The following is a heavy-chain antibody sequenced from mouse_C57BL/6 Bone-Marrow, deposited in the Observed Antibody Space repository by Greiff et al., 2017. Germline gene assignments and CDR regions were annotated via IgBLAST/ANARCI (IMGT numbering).Heavy chain of an antibody. J-gene: IGHJ3*01. CDR2: IYIGNGYT. D-gene: IGHD1-1*01. CDR1: GYTFTSYG. CDR3: ASYYYGSRGAWFAY. Sequence: VQLQQPGAELVMPGASVKLSCKTSGYTFTSYGINWVKQRPGQGLEWIGYIYIGNGYTEYNEKFKGKATLTSDTSSSTAYMQLSSLTSEDSAIYFCASYYYGSRGAWFAYWGQGTLVTVSA. V-gene: IGHV1-58*01.